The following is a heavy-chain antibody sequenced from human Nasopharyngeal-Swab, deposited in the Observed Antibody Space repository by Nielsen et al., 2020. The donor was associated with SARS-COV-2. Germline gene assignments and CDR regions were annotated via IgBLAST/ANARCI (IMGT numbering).Heavy chain of an antibody. J-gene: IGHJ1*01. Sequence: SETLSLTCTVSGDSINSSNWWSWVRQPPGKGLEWIGEIYHSGSTLYKPSLQSRLTISVDKSKNQFSLRLNSVTAADTAVYYCARVACSPTSCHGVPFYQPQYFQHWGQGILVTVSS. CDR1: GDSINSSNW. D-gene: IGHD2-2*01. CDR3: ARVACSPTSCHGVPFYQPQYFQH. V-gene: IGHV4-4*02. CDR2: IYHSGST.